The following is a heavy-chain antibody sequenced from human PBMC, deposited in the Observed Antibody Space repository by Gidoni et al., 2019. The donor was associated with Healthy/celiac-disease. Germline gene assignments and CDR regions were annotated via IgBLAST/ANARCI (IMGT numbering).Heavy chain of an antibody. Sequence: QVQLVESGVGVVQPGRSLRLSCEASGFTFSSYAMHWVRQAPGKGLEWVAVISYDGSNKYYADSVKGRFTISRDNSKNTLYLQMNSLRAEDTAVYYCASWSIAAPDYWGQGTLVTVSS. V-gene: IGHV3-30-3*01. CDR3: ASWSIAAPDY. CDR1: GFTFSSYA. CDR2: ISYDGSNK. D-gene: IGHD6-6*01. J-gene: IGHJ4*02.